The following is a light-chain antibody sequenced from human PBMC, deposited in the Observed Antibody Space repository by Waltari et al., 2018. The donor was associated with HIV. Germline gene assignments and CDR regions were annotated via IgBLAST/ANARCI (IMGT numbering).Light chain of an antibody. CDR3: QQYNVWPRT. V-gene: IGKV3-15*01. J-gene: IGKJ1*01. CDR1: QTISSN. Sequence: GEEVTLSCRASQTISSNLAWYQQSFGQAPRLLIHGASTRVTGVSARFSGSGSGTEFTLTIGSLQSEDSAIYYCQQYNVWPRTFGLGSKVQI. CDR2: GAS.